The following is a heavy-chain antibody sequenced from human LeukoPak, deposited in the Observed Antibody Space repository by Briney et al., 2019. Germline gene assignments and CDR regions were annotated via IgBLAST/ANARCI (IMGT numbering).Heavy chain of an antibody. CDR1: GGSISSYY. Sequence: SSETLSLTCTVPGGSISSYYWSWIRQPPGKGLEWIGYIYYSGSTNYNPSLKSRVTISVDTSKSQFSLKLSSVTAADTAVYYCARGDIVVVPAASPYYYGMDVWGQGTTVTVSS. V-gene: IGHV4-59*01. CDR2: IYYSGST. J-gene: IGHJ6*02. CDR3: ARGDIVVVPAASPYYYGMDV. D-gene: IGHD2-2*01.